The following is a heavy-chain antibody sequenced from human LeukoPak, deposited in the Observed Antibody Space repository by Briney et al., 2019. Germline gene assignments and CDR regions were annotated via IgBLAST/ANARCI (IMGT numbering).Heavy chain of an antibody. CDR1: GFTFSSYC. CDR2: IRYDGSNK. J-gene: IGHJ4*02. Sequence: PGGSLRLSCAASGFTFSSYCMHWVRQAPGKGLEWVAFIRYDGSNKYYADSVKRRFTISRGNAKTTLYLQMNSLRAEDTAVYYCAKDKKWFCSSTSCSVSYFDYWGQGTLVTVSS. CDR3: AKDKKWFCSSTSCSVSYFDY. D-gene: IGHD2-2*01. V-gene: IGHV3-30*02.